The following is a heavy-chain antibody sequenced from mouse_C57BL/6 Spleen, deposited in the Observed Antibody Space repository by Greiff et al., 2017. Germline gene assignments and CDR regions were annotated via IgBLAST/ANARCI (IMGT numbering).Heavy chain of an antibody. V-gene: IGHV5-17*01. D-gene: IGHD2-4*01. CDR3: ARDYDYDDFPFAY. J-gene: IGHJ3*01. CDR1: GFTFSDYG. Sequence: EVQLVESGGGLVKPGGSLKLSCAASGFTFSDYGMHWVRQAPEKGLEWVAYISSGSSTIYYADTVKGRFTISRDNAKNTLFLQMTSLRSEDTAMYYCARDYDYDDFPFAYWGQGALVTVSA. CDR2: ISSGSSTI.